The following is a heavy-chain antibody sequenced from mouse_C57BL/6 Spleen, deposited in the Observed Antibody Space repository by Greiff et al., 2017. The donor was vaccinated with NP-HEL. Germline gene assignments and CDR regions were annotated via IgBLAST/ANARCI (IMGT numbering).Heavy chain of an antibody. D-gene: IGHD2-3*01. Sequence: QVQLQQPGAELVRPGASVKLSCKASGYTFTDYYINWVKQRPGQGLEWIARIYPGSGNTYYNEKFKGKATLTAEKSSSTAYMQLSSLTSEYSAVYFCARDDGYRYAMDYWGKGTSVTVSS. CDR1: GYTFTDYY. CDR2: IYPGSGNT. J-gene: IGHJ4*01. V-gene: IGHV1-76*01. CDR3: ARDDGYRYAMDY.